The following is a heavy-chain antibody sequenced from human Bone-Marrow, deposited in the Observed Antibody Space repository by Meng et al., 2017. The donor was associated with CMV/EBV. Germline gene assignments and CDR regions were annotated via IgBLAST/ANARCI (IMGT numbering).Heavy chain of an antibody. J-gene: IGHJ3*02. CDR3: ARRRWLRVRIDAFDI. D-gene: IGHD5-12*01. Sequence: SQTLPLTCAVYGGSFSGYYWSWIRQPPGKGLEWIGEINHSGSTNYNPSLKSRVTISVDTSKNQFSLKLSSVTAADTAVYYCARRRWLRVRIDAFDIWGQGTMVTVSS. V-gene: IGHV4-34*01. CDR2: INHSGST. CDR1: GGSFSGYY.